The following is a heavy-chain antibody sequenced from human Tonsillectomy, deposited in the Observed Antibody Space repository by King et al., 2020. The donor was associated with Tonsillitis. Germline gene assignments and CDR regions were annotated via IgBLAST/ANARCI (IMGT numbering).Heavy chain of an antibody. CDR2: IIPIFGTT. CDR1: GDTFSNYA. Sequence: QLVQSGAEVKKPGSSVKVSCTASGDTFSNYAFSWVRQAPGQGLEWMGGIIPIFGTTNYAQRFQGRVTITADESTSTAYMELNSLRSDDTAVYFCARERLSVTTRYWFDFWGQGTLVTVSS. J-gene: IGHJ4*02. CDR3: ARERLSVTTRYWFDF. D-gene: IGHD4-11*01. V-gene: IGHV1-69*12.